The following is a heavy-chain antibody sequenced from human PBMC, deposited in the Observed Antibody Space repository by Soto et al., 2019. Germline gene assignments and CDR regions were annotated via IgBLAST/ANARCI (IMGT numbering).Heavy chain of an antibody. J-gene: IGHJ6*02. V-gene: IGHV3-74*01. CDR2: INGDGRST. CDR3: ASTTIFGVVIGPGYYYGMDV. Sequence: QPGGSLRLSCAASGFTFSNYWMHWVRQAPGKGLVWVSRINGDGRSTSYADSAKGRFTISRDNAKNTLYLQLNSLRAEDTAVYYCASTTIFGVVIGPGYYYGMDVWGQGTTVTVSS. CDR1: GFTFSNYW. D-gene: IGHD3-3*01.